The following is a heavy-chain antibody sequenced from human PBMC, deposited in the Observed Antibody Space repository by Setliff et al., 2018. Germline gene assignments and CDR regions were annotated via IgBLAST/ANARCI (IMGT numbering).Heavy chain of an antibody. Sequence: ASVKVSCKASGYSFTSYGISWVRQAPGQGLEWMGWISAYNDNKNYAQKFQGRVTMTTDTSTNTVFMELRSLRSDDTAMFYCARGDRFLAAGMDVWGKGTTVTVSS. J-gene: IGHJ6*03. CDR3: ARGDRFLAAGMDV. CDR2: ISAYNDNK. D-gene: IGHD3-3*01. CDR1: GYSFTSYG. V-gene: IGHV1-18*01.